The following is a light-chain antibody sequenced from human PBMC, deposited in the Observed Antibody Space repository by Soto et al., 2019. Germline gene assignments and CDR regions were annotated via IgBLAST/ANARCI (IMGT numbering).Light chain of an antibody. CDR3: PSYDNSLSGSWV. Sequence: QSVLTQPPSVSGAPGQGVTISCTGSRSNIGAGYDVHWYQQFPGAAPKLLIYANDKRPSGVVDRFSGYKSGTSASLAIVGLQAEDEADYSCPSYDNSLSGSWVFGGGTKLTVL. CDR1: RSNIGAGYD. V-gene: IGLV1-40*01. CDR2: AND. J-gene: IGLJ3*02.